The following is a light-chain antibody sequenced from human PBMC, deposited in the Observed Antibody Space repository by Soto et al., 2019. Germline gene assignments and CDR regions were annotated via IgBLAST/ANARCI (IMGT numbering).Light chain of an antibody. CDR2: EVS. CDR1: NSDVGGYNY. V-gene: IGLV2-14*01. Sequence: QSALTQPASVSGSPGQSITICCTGTNSDVGGYNYVSWYQQHPGKAPKLMIYEVSNRPSGVSNRFSGSKSGNTASLTISGLQAEDEADYYCSSYTSSSTLVFGGGTKLTVL. J-gene: IGLJ2*01. CDR3: SSYTSSSTLV.